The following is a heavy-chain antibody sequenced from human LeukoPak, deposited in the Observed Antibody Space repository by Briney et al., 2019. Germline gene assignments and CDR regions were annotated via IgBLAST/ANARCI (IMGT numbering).Heavy chain of an antibody. V-gene: IGHV3-48*04. J-gene: IGHJ4*02. D-gene: IGHD3-10*01. Sequence: PGGSLRLSCAASGFTFSSYSMNWVRQAPGKGLEWVSYISSSSSTIYYADSVKGRFTISRDNAKNSLYLQMNSLRAEDTAVYYCAGPLLWFGEYIDYWGQGTLVTVSS. CDR3: AGPLLWFGEYIDY. CDR1: GFTFSSYS. CDR2: ISSSSSTI.